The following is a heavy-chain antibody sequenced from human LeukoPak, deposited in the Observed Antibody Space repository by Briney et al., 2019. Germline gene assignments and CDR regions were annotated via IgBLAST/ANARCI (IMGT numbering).Heavy chain of an antibody. CDR2: INSDGRST. V-gene: IGHV3-74*01. CDR1: GFTFNTYW. CDR3: ARDQGGATRIDY. D-gene: IGHD1-26*01. Sequence: GGSLRLSCAASGFTFNTYWMHWVRQAPEKGLVWVSRINSDGRSTSYADSVKGRFTISRDNAKKTLYLQMNSLRVEETAVYYCARDQGGATRIDYWGQGTLVTVSS. J-gene: IGHJ4*02.